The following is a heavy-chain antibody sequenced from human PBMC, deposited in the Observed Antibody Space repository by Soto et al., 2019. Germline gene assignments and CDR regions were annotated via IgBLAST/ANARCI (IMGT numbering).Heavy chain of an antibody. V-gene: IGHV4-31*03. CDR1: GVSISSGVYY. D-gene: IGHD1-7*01. Sequence: SETLSLTCTVSGVSISSGVYYWSWIRQHPGKGLEWIGYIYYSGSTYYNPSLKSRVTISVDTSKNQFSLKLSSVTAADTAVYYCASSSGTTYYGMDVWGQGTTVTVSS. CDR2: IYYSGST. CDR3: ASSSGTTYYGMDV. J-gene: IGHJ6*02.